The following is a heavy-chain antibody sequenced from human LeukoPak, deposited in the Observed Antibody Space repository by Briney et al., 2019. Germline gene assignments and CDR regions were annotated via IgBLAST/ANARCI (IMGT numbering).Heavy chain of an antibody. CDR2: IKQDGSTQ. Sequence: PGGSLRLSCAAPGFTFSTYWMNWVRQAPGKGLEWVANIKQDGSTQYSVDSVRGRFTFTGDNAKNPLYLQMNSLRAEDTAVYYCAGDISSSGGLEYWGQGTLVTVSS. D-gene: IGHD6-6*01. CDR1: GFTFSTYW. J-gene: IGHJ4*02. CDR3: AGDISSSGGLEY. V-gene: IGHV3-7*04.